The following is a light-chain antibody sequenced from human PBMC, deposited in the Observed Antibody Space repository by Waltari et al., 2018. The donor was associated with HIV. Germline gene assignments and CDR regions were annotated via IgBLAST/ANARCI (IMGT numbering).Light chain of an antibody. CDR3: SAYTSASTLAV. CDR1: SIDIGGYDY. Sequence: QSALTQPASVSGSPGQSITISCTGTSIDIGGYDYVSWYQHHPGKAPKLMIYEVNNRPSGVSNRFSGSKSDNTASLTISGLQADDEAEYYCSAYTSASTLAVFGGGTKLTVL. V-gene: IGLV2-14*01. J-gene: IGLJ2*01. CDR2: EVN.